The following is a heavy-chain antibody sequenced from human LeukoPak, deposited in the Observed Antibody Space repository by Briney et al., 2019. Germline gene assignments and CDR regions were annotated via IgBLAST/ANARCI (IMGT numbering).Heavy chain of an antibody. D-gene: IGHD2-2*02. CDR2: IYTSGST. V-gene: IGHV4-61*02. Sequence: SETLSLTCTVAGGSISSGSYYWSWIRQPTGKGLEWIGRIYTSGSTNYNPSLKSRVTISVDTSKNQFSLKLSSVTAADTAVYYCATGHTQALFHIWAQGTMVTVSS. CDR1: GGSISSGSYY. J-gene: IGHJ3*02. CDR3: ATGHTQALFHI.